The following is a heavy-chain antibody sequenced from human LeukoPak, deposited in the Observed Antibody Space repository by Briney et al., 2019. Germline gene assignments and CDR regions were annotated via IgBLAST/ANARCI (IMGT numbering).Heavy chain of an antibody. CDR1: GFTFSSYS. CDR2: ISSGSNYI. V-gene: IGHV3-21*01. J-gene: IGHJ4*02. Sequence: GGSLRLSRAASGFTFSSYSMNWVRQAPGKGLEWVSSISSGSNYIYYADSVKGRFTISRDNAKNSLYLQLNSLRAEDTAVYYCARLRGYCSSSSCYGAEDYWGQGTLVTVSS. CDR3: ARLRGYCSSSSCYGAEDY. D-gene: IGHD2-2*01.